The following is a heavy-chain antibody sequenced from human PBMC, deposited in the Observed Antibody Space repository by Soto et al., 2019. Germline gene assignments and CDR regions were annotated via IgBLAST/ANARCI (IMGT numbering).Heavy chain of an antibody. J-gene: IGHJ4*02. Sequence: GSLRLSCAASGFTFSLYSMIWVRQAPGKGLEWVASITSSSSYIYYEDSLKGRFTISRDNAKNSLFLQLDSLRAEDTAVYFCVRARSTDSRPDYWGQGTMVTVSS. D-gene: IGHD3-22*01. V-gene: IGHV3-21*01. CDR2: ITSSSSYI. CDR1: GFTFSLYS. CDR3: VRARSTDSRPDY.